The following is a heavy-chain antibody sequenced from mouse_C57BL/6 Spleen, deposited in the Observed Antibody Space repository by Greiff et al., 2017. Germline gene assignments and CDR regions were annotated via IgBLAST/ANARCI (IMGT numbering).Heavy chain of an antibody. V-gene: IGHV1-9*01. CDR1: GYTFTGYW. CDR2: ILPGSGST. D-gene: IGHD2-4*01. J-gene: IGHJ2*01. Sequence: QVQLQQSGAELMKPGASVTLSCKATGYTFTGYWIEWVKQRPGHGLEWIGEILPGSGSTNYNEKFKGKATFTADTSSNTAYMQLSSLTTEDSAIYYCAASTMIRTYDLDYWGQGTTLTVSS. CDR3: AASTMIRTYDLDY.